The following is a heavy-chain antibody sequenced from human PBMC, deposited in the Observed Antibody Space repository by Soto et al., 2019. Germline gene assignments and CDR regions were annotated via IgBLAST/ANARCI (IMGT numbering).Heavy chain of an antibody. CDR1: GGTFSSYT. J-gene: IGHJ4*02. CDR2: IIPILGIA. D-gene: IGHD2-15*01. Sequence: GASVKVSCKASGGTFSSYTISWVRQAPGQGLEWMGRIIPILGIANYAQKFQGRVTITADKSTSTAYMELSSLRSEDTAVYYCARIHGVCSGGSCWGQGSLVTVSS. CDR3: ARIHGVCSGGSC. V-gene: IGHV1-69*02.